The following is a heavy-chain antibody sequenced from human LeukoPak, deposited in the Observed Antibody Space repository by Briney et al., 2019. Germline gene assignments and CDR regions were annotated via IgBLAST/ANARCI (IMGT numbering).Heavy chain of an antibody. J-gene: IGHJ4*02. CDR2: ISTSSTYI. Sequence: PGGSLRLSCAASGFTFSTHAFSWVRQAPGKGLEWVSSISTSSTYIYYADSVKGRFTISRVNARNSLYLQMNSLRAEDTAVYYCARDRAAYSSPTTQDYWGQGTLVTVSS. CDR1: GFTFSTHA. CDR3: ARDRAAYSSPTTQDY. V-gene: IGHV3-21*01. D-gene: IGHD6-13*01.